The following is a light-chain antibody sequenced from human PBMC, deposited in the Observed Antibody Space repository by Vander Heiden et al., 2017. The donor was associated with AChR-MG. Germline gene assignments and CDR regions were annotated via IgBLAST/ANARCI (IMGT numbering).Light chain of an antibody. CDR1: RSDAGGYNY. CDR2: EVN. CDR3: SSYTSSSTRV. J-gene: IGLJ2*01. V-gene: IGLV2-14*01. Sequence: QSALTQPASVSGSPGQSITISCTGTRSDAGGYNYVSWYQQHPGKAPKLIIYEVNNRPSGVSNRFSGSKSGNTASLTISGLQAEDEAGYYCSSYTSSSTRVFGGGTKLTVL.